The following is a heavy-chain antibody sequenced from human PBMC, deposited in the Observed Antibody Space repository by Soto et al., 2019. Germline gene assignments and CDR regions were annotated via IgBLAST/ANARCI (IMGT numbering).Heavy chain of an antibody. CDR1: GFTFSSYS. CDR3: ARDFCQAYDILTGLMVCDAFDI. J-gene: IGHJ3*02. V-gene: IGHV3-48*01. D-gene: IGHD3-9*01. CDR2: ISSSSSTI. Sequence: GGSLRLSCAASGFTFSSYSMNWVRQAPGKGLEWVSYISSSSSTIYYADSVKGRFTISRDNAKNSLYLQMNSLRAEDTAVYYCARDFCQAYDILTGLMVCDAFDIWGQGTMVTVSS.